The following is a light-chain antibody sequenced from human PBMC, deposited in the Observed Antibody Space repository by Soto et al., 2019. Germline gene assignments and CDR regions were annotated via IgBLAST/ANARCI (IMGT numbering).Light chain of an antibody. Sequence: QPVLTQSPSASASPGASVKLTCTLSSGHSTYTIAWHQQHPGKGPRYLMRLKNDGSHTKGDGIPDRFSGSSFGAERYLTISSLQSEDEADYYCQTWDTGIQVFGAGTKVTV. CDR1: SGHSTYT. V-gene: IGLV4-69*01. CDR3: QTWDTGIQV. CDR2: LKNDGSH. J-gene: IGLJ2*01.